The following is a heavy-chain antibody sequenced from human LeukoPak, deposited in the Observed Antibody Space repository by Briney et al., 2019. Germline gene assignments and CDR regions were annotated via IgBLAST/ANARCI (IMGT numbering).Heavy chain of an antibody. J-gene: IGHJ4*02. V-gene: IGHV1-2*02. CDR3: ASGQLWSNFDY. CDR2: ISPNSGGT. CDR1: GYTFTGYY. Sequence: ASVKVSCKASGYTFTGYYMHLVRQAPGQGLDWMGWISPNSGGTNYAQKLQGRVTMTRDTSISTAYMELSRLRSDDTAVYYCASGQLWSNFDYWGQGTLVTVSS. D-gene: IGHD5-18*01.